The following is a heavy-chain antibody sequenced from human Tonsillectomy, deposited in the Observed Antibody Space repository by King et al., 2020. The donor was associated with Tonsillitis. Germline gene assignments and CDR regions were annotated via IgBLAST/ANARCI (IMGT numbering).Heavy chain of an antibody. J-gene: IGHJ4*02. CDR2: ISYVGSNK. V-gene: IGHV3-30*18. CDR1: GFTFSSYG. CDR3: AKDDCDY. Sequence: VQLVESGGGVVQPGRSLRLSCAASGFTFSSYGMHWVRQAPGKGLGWVAVISYVGSNKYYLDSVKGRFTISRDNSKNKLYLQMNSLRAEDTAVYYCAKDDCDYWGQGTLVTVSS. D-gene: IGHD2-21*01.